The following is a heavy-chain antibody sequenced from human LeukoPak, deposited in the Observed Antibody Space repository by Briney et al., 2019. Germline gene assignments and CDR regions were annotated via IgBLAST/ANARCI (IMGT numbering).Heavy chain of an antibody. CDR2: INPTGGST. D-gene: IGHD1-26*01. CDR1: GYTFTSYY. CDR3: ARDNSVGDNAWWFDP. Sequence: ASVKVSCKASGYTFTSYYMHWVRQAPGQGLEWMGLINPTGGSTGYAQKFQGRVTMTRDMSTSTDYMELSSLRSEDTAIYYCARDNSVGDNAWWFDPWGQGTLVTISS. V-gene: IGHV1-46*01. J-gene: IGHJ5*02.